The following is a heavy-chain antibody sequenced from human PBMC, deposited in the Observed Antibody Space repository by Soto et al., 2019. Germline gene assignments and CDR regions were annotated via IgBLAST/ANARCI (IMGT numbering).Heavy chain of an antibody. CDR2: INPNSGGT. CDR1: GYTFTGYY. J-gene: IGHJ3*02. CDR3: ARDQGSGWYSTAFDI. D-gene: IGHD6-19*01. Sequence: ASGKVPCKASGYTFTGYYMHWVRQAPGQGLEWMGWINPNSGGTNYAQKFQGWVTMTRDTSISTAYMELSRLRSDDTAVYYCARDQGSGWYSTAFDIWGQGTMVTVSS. V-gene: IGHV1-2*04.